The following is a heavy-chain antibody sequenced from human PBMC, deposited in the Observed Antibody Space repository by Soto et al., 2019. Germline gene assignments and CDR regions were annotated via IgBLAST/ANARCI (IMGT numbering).Heavy chain of an antibody. Sequence: PGGSLRLSCAGSGFTFNRNAMSWVRQAPGKGLEWVSGITGNSAFTYYADSVKGRFIISRDNSKNTLYLQINTLRVEDTAVYYCVKNRDYDYDAFDVWGQGTVVTVSS. CDR1: GFTFNRNA. V-gene: IGHV3-23*01. CDR3: VKNRDYDYDAFDV. CDR2: ITGNSAFT. J-gene: IGHJ3*01. D-gene: IGHD3-16*01.